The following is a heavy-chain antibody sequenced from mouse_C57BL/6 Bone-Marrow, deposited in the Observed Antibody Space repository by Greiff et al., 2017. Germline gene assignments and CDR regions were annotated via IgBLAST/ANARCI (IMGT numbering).Heavy chain of an antibody. J-gene: IGHJ4*01. CDR1: GYSITSGYD. D-gene: IGHD1-3*01. CDR3: ARVDNYSYAMDY. CDR2: ISYSGST. V-gene: IGHV3-1*01. Sequence: VQLQQSGPGMVKPSQSLSLTCTVTGYSITSGYDWHWIRHFPGNKLEWMGYISYSGSTNYNPSLKSRISITHDTSKNHFFLKLNSVTTEDTATYYCARVDNYSYAMDYWGQGTSVTVSS.